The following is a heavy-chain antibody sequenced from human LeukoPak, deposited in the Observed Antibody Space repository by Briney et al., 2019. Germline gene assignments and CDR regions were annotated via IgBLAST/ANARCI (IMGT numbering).Heavy chain of an antibody. CDR2: ISSSSNTI. J-gene: IGHJ4*02. V-gene: IGHV3-48*01. Sequence: GGSLRLSCAASGFTFSSYSMNWVRQAPGKGLEWVSYISSSSNTIYYADSVKGRFTVSRDNAKNSLYLQMNSLRAEDTAVYYCARDGCTSTSCSFDFGGQGTLVTVSS. CDR3: ARDGCTSTSCSFDF. CDR1: GFTFSSYS. D-gene: IGHD2-2*01.